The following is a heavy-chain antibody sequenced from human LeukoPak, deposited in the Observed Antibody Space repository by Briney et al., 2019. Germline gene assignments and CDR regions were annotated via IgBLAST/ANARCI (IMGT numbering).Heavy chain of an antibody. Sequence: TGGSLRLSCAASGFTFSSYEMNWVRQAPGKGLEWVSYILNSGTTTYYADSVKGRFTISRDNAKKSLYLQMNSLRAEDTGVYYCARYPPDYWGQGILVTVSS. J-gene: IGHJ4*02. CDR2: ILNSGTTT. CDR1: GFTFSSYE. V-gene: IGHV3-48*03. CDR3: ARYPPDY.